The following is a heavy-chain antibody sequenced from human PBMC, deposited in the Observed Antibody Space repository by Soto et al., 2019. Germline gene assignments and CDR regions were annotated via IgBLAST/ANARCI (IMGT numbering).Heavy chain of an antibody. D-gene: IGHD1-26*01. CDR1: GGSISSYY. CDR3: GIPAVGRGSPLSCYYYYLAV. V-gene: IGHV4-59*01. J-gene: IGHJ6*03. CDR2: IYYSGST. Sequence: SETLSLTCTVSGGSISSYYWSWIRQPPGKGLEWIGYIYYSGSTNYNPSLKSRVTISVDTSKNQFSLKLSSVTAADTAVYYCGIPAVGRGSPLSCYYYYLAVWGKGTTVTVSS.